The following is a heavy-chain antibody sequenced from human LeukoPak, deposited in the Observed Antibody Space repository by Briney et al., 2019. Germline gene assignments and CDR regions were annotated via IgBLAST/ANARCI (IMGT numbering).Heavy chain of an antibody. V-gene: IGHV4-59*01. Sequence: SETLSLTCTVSGGSISYYYWSWIRQPPGKGLEWIGYIYYSGSTNYNPSLKSRVTISVDTSKNQLSLKLSSVTAADTAVYYCARGLAYHHFVFWGQGTLVTVSS. J-gene: IGHJ4*02. D-gene: IGHD2-21*01. CDR2: IYYSGST. CDR3: ARGLAYHHFVF. CDR1: GGSISYYY.